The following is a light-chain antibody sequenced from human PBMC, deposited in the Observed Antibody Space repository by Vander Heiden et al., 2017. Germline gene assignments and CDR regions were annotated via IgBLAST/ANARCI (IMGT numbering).Light chain of an antibody. CDR2: MAS. CDR1: QSIGSW. CDR3: QQYNSYPRT. V-gene: IGKV1-5*03. J-gene: IGKJ4*01. Sequence: DIQMTQSPSTLSASVGDRVPITCRASQSIGSWLAWYQQKPGKAPKLMMYMASTLESGVPSRFSGSGSGTEFTLTISSLQPDDFATYYCQQYNSYPRTFGGGTKVEIK.